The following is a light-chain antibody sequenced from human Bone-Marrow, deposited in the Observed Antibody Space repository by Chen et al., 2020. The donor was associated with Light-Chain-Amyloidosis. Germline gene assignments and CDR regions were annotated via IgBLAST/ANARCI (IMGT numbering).Light chain of an antibody. J-gene: IGLJ3*02. V-gene: IGLV1-44*01. CDR3: AAWGDDMNSWV. Sequence: QSVLTQPPSASGIPGQKVTRPCSGSYSNIGSTTVSWYQHLPGTAPKLRMCSKDQRPSGVPDRFSGSKAGTSASLATSGLQSEDVADYYCAAWGDDMNSWVYGVGTKLTAL. CDR2: SKD. CDR1: YSNIGSTT.